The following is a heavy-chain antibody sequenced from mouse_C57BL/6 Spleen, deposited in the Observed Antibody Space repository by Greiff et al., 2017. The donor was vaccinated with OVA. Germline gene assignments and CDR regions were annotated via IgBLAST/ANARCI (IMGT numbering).Heavy chain of an antibody. CDR1: GFTFTDYY. V-gene: IGHV7-3*01. CDR3: ARYPTHMDY. CDR2: IRNKANGYTT. Sequence: DVHLVESGGGLVQPGGSLSLSCAASGFTFTDYYMSWVRQPPGKALEWLGFIRNKANGYTTEYSASVKGRFTISRDNSQSILYLQMNALRAEDSATYYCARYPTHMDYWGQGTSVTVSS. J-gene: IGHJ4*01. D-gene: IGHD4-1*02.